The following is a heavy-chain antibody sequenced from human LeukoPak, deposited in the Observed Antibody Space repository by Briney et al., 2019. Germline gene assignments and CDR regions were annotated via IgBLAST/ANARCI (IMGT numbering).Heavy chain of an antibody. Sequence: SVKVSCKAFGGTFSSYAISWVRQAPGQGLEWMGRIIPILGIANYAQKFQGRVTITADKSTSTAYMELSSLRSDDTAVYYCARIRIVAGHYFDYWGQGTLVTVSS. CDR2: IIPILGIA. V-gene: IGHV1-69*04. CDR1: GGTFSSYA. J-gene: IGHJ4*02. D-gene: IGHD6-19*01. CDR3: ARIRIVAGHYFDY.